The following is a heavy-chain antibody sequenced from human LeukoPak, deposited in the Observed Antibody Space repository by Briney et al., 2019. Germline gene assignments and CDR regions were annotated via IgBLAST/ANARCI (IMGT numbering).Heavy chain of an antibody. D-gene: IGHD3-9*01. Sequence: ASVKVSCKASGYTFTSYGISWVRQAPGQGLEWMGWISAYNGNTNYAQKLQGRVTMTTDTSTSTAYMELRSLRSDDTAVYYCARDSRYFDWLLGLDVWGQGTTVTVSS. CDR3: ARDSRYFDWLLGLDV. V-gene: IGHV1-18*01. CDR1: GYTFTSYG. J-gene: IGHJ6*02. CDR2: ISAYNGNT.